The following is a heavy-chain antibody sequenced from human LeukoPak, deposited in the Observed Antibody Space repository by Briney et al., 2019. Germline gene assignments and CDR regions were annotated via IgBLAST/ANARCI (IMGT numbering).Heavy chain of an antibody. J-gene: IGHJ6*04. D-gene: IGHD6-13*01. CDR2: ISSSSSYI. CDR1: GFTFSSYS. V-gene: IGHV3-21*01. CDR3: AKPSGGSSWSLRPYYYYGMDV. Sequence: GGSLRLSCAASGFTFSSYSMNWVRQAPGKGLEWVSSISSSSSYIYYADSVKGRFTISRDNAKNSLYLQMNSLRAEDTAVYYCAKPSGGSSWSLRPYYYYGMDVWGKGTTVTVSS.